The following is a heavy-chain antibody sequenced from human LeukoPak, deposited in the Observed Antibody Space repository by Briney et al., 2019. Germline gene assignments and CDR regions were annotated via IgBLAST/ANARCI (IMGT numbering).Heavy chain of an antibody. D-gene: IGHD6-19*01. V-gene: IGHV3-30*03. CDR1: GFTFSSYG. CDR3: ASGIAVAGKNYYGMDV. CDR2: ISYDGSNK. Sequence: GRSLRLSCAASGFTFSSYGMHWVRQAPGKGLEWVAVISYDGSNKYYADSVKGRFTISRDNSKNTLYLQMNSLRAGDTAVYYCASGIAVAGKNYYGMDVWGQGATVTVSS. J-gene: IGHJ6*02.